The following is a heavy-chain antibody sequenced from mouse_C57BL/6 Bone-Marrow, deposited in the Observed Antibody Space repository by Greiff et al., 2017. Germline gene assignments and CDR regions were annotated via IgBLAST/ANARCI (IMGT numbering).Heavy chain of an antibody. V-gene: IGHV1-20*01. Sequence: VVKPGDSVKISCKASGYSFTGYFMNWVMQSHGKSLEWIGRINPYNGDTFYNQKFKGKATLTVDKSSSTAHMELRSLTSEDSAVYYCARGHYGSSYGAMDYWGQGTSVTVSS. CDR2: INPYNGDT. CDR3: ARGHYGSSYGAMDY. J-gene: IGHJ4*01. CDR1: GYSFTGYF. D-gene: IGHD1-1*01.